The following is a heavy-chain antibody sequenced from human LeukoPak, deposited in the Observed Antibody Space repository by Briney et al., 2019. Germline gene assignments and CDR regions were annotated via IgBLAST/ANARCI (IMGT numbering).Heavy chain of an antibody. J-gene: IGHJ4*02. V-gene: IGHV4-4*07. CDR3: ARGLGNYGY. CDR1: GGSISSYY. CDR2: IYTSGST. D-gene: IGHD5-12*01. Sequence: YPSETLSLTCAVSGGSISSYYWSWIRQPAGKGLKWIGRIYTSGSTNYNPSLKSRVTISVDKSKNQFSLKLSSVTAADTAVYYCARGLGNYGYWGQGTLVTVSS.